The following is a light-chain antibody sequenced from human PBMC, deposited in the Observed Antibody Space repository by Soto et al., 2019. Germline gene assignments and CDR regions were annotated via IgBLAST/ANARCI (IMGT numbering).Light chain of an antibody. CDR3: ETWDSNTYV. V-gene: IGLV4-60*02. J-gene: IGLJ1*01. CDR2: LEGSGSY. CDR1: SGHSSYI. Sequence: QLVLTQSSSASASLGSSVSLTCTLSSGHSSYIIAWHQQQPGKALRYLMKLEGSGSYNKGSGVPDRFSGSSSGADRYLTISNLQFEDEADYYCETWDSNTYVFGTGTKLTVL.